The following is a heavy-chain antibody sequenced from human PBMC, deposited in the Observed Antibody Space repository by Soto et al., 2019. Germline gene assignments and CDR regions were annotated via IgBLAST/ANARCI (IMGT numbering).Heavy chain of an antibody. Sequence: VQLVESGGGVVQPGRSLRLSCAASGFTFSSYAMHWVRQAPGKGLEWVAVISYDGSNKYYADSVKGRFTISRDNSKNTLYLQMNSLRAEDTAVYYCARGVRALGYYGMDVWGQGTTVTVSS. CDR2: ISYDGSNK. CDR1: GFTFSSYA. CDR3: ARGVRALGYYGMDV. J-gene: IGHJ6*02. D-gene: IGHD3-10*01. V-gene: IGHV3-30-3*01.